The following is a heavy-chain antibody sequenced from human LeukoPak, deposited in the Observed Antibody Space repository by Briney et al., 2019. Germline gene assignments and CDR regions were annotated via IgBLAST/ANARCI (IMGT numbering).Heavy chain of an antibody. CDR3: ARDHLGITIFGVVSAGYYYYMDV. CDR2: IIPIFGTA. J-gene: IGHJ6*03. Sequence: SVKVSCKASGGTFSSYAISWVRQAPGQGLEWMGGIIPIFGTANYAQKFQGRVTITADESTSTAYMELSSLRSEDTAVYYCARDHLGITIFGVVSAGYYYYMDVWGKGTTVTVSS. D-gene: IGHD3-3*01. CDR1: GGTFSSYA. V-gene: IGHV1-69*13.